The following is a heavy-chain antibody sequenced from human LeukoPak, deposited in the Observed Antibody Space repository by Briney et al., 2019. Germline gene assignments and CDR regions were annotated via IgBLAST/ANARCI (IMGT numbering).Heavy chain of an antibody. V-gene: IGHV3-23*01. D-gene: IGHD3-3*01. CDR1: GFTFSSYA. Sequence: GGSLRLSCAASGFTFSSYAMSWVRQAPGNGLEWVSAISGSGGSTYYADSVKGRFTISRDNSKNTLYLQMNSLRAEDTAVYYCAKGLNYDFWSGYYTNDYWGQGTLVTVSS. J-gene: IGHJ4*02. CDR3: AKGLNYDFWSGYYTNDY. CDR2: ISGSGGST.